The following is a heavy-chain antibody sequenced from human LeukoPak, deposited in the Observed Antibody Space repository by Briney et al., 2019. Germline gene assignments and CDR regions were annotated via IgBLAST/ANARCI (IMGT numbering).Heavy chain of an antibody. J-gene: IGHJ4*02. CDR2: IRSDASNQ. V-gene: IGHV3-30*02. D-gene: IGHD6-19*01. Sequence: GGSLRLSCAASAFTFSSYGMHWVRQAPGKGPEWVAFIRSDASNQYYADSVKGRFTISRDNSKNTLYLQMNSLRAEDTAVYYCAKVPLSSSGWDREYYFDYWGQGTLVTASS. CDR3: AKVPLSSSGWDREYYFDY. CDR1: AFTFSSYG.